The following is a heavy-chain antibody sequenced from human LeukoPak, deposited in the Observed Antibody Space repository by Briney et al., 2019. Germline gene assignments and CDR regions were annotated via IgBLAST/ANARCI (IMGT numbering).Heavy chain of an antibody. CDR1: GFTFDDYA. J-gene: IGHJ6*02. D-gene: IGHD3-10*01. CDR3: AKDSRDYIWFGELLRYYYYGMDV. V-gene: IGHV3-43*02. CDR2: ISGDGSST. Sequence: GGSLRLSCAASGFTFDDYAMHWVRQAPGQGLEWVSLISGDGSSTYYADSVKGRFTISRDNSKNSLYLQMNSLRTEDTALYYCAKDSRDYIWFGELLRYYYYGMDVWGQGTTVTVSS.